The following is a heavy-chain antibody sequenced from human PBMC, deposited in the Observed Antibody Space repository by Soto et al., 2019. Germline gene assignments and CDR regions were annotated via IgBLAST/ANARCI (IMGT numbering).Heavy chain of an antibody. CDR2: INNDGSTT. CDR1: GFPLSTYW. V-gene: IGHV3-74*01. Sequence: GTLSVSCVASGFPLSTYWIHMVRQAPGKGPVWVSRINNDGSTTRYADSVKGRFTISRDNAKNTLYLQMNSLRAEDTAVYYCASQGLYYYGLDFWGQGTTVPVS. J-gene: IGHJ6*02. CDR3: ASQGLYYYGLDF.